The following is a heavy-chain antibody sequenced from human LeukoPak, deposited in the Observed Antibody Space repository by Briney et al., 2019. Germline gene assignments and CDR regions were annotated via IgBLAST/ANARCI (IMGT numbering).Heavy chain of an antibody. D-gene: IGHD2-2*01. CDR2: ISTTSSAI. CDR3: ARDTSTDH. Sequence: GGSLRLSCAASGFTFSSYGMNWVRQAPGRGLEWVSCISTTSSAIYYADSVKGRFTISRDNAKNSLYLQMNSLRDEDTAVYYCARDTSTDHWGQGTLVTVSS. V-gene: IGHV3-48*02. J-gene: IGHJ1*01. CDR1: GFTFSSYG.